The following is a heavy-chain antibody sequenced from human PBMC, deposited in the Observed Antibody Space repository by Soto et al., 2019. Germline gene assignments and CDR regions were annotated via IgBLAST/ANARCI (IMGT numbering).Heavy chain of an antibody. D-gene: IGHD3-10*01. CDR1: GXTLSSYC. CDR3: AKEGNRSPFDY. Sequence: GSLRLSCAASGXTLSSYCMHWVRQAPGKGLEWVAVISYDGSNKYYADSVKGRFTISRENSKNTLYLKMNSLRAEDTVVYYCAKEGNRSPFDYWGQGTLGTVSS. CDR2: ISYDGSNK. J-gene: IGHJ4*02. V-gene: IGHV3-30*18.